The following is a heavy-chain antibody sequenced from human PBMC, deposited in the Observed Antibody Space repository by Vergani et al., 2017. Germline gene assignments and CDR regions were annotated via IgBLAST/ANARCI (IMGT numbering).Heavy chain of an antibody. V-gene: IGHV4-31*03. Sequence: QVQLQESGPGLVKPSQTLFLTCSVSGDSISSGVYYWNWIRQHPGKGLEWIGYIYSTGSTHHNPSLRRRINMSVDTSKNQFSLTLTSVTAADTAVYYCASDTHSGQRADRWGQGILVTVTS. D-gene: IGHD6-19*01. J-gene: IGHJ5*02. CDR1: GDSISSGVYY. CDR3: ASDTHSGQRADR. CDR2: IYSTGST.